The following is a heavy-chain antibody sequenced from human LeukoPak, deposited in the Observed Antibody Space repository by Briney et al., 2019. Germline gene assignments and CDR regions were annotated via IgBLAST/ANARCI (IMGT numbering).Heavy chain of an antibody. D-gene: IGHD6-19*01. J-gene: IGHJ5*02. Sequence: SETLSLTCTVSGGSISSSNYFWAWFRQPPGKGLEWIGTIYYSGNTYYNPSLKSRVTLSVDTSKNQFSLRLSSVTGADTAVYYCARYRYSSGWPNWFDPWGQGTLVTVSS. CDR1: GGSISSSNYF. V-gene: IGHV4-39*01. CDR2: IYYSGNT. CDR3: ARYRYSSGWPNWFDP.